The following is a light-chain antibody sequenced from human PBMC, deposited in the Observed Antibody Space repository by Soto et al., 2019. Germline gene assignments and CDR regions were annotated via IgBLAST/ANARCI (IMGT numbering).Light chain of an antibody. CDR2: EVT. CDR3: SSYTTSRVV. V-gene: IGLV2-18*02. CDR1: TSDVGSYNR. J-gene: IGLJ3*02. Sequence: QSALTQPPSVSGSPGQSVTISCTGTTSDVGSYNRVSWYQQPPGTVPKLIIYEVTNRPSGVPDRFSGSKSGNTASLAISGLQAEDEGDYYFSSYTTSRVVFGGGTKLTVL.